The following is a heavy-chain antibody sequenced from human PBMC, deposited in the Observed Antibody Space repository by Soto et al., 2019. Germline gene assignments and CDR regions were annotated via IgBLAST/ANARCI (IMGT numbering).Heavy chain of an antibody. CDR1: GDSVSSNTAA. Sequence: SQTLSLTCAISGDSVSSNTAAWNWIRSSPSRGLEWLGRTYYRSNWRHDYAVSVKSRITVNPDTSKNHFSLQLNSVTPDDTAVYYCARGVAGSGFVLWGPGTLGSVAS. J-gene: IGHJ4*02. D-gene: IGHD2-15*01. CDR2: TYYRSNWRH. CDR3: ARGVAGSGFVL. V-gene: IGHV6-1*01.